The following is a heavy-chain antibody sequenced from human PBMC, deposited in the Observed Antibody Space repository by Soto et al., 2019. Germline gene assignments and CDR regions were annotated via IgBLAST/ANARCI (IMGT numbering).Heavy chain of an antibody. Sequence: ASVKDSCKASGYSFTDYHIHWVRQAPGQGLEWLGRINPKSGGTSTAQKFQGWVTMTTDTSISTASMELTRLTSDDTAIYYCARGDSTDCSNGVCSFFYNHDMDVWGQGTTVTVSS. V-gene: IGHV1-2*04. CDR1: GYSFTDYH. J-gene: IGHJ6*02. CDR3: ARGDSTDCSNGVCSFFYNHDMDV. D-gene: IGHD2-8*01. CDR2: INPKSGGT.